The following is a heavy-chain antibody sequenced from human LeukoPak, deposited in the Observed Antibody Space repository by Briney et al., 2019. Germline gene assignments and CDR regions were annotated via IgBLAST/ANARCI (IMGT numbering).Heavy chain of an antibody. J-gene: IGHJ5*02. CDR1: GFTFSSYA. CDR3: ARGITMIVVKPFDP. CDR2: ISSSSYI. Sequence: GGSLRLSCAASGFTFSSYAMHWVRQAPGKGLEWVSSISSSSYIYYADSVKGRFTISRDNAKNSLYLQMNSLRAEDTAVYYCARGITMIVVKPFDPWGQGTLVTVSS. D-gene: IGHD3-22*01. V-gene: IGHV3-21*01.